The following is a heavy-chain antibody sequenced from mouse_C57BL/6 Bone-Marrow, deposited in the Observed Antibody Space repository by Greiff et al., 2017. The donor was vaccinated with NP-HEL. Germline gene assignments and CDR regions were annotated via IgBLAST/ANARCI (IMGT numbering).Heavy chain of an antibody. V-gene: IGHV1-78*01. J-gene: IGHJ3*01. D-gene: IGHD1-1*01. CDR3: AREGDLYYGSPPFAY. CDR2: IYPRDGST. Sequence: VQLQESDAELVKPGASVKISCKVSGYTFTDHTIHWMKQRPEQGLEWIGYIYPRDGSTKYNEKFKGKATLTADKSSSTAYMQLNSLTSEDSAVYFCAREGDLYYGSPPFAYWGQGTLVTVSA. CDR1: GYTFTDHT.